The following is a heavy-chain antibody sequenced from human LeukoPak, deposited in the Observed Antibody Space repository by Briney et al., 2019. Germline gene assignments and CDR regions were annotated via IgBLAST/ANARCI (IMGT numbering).Heavy chain of an antibody. V-gene: IGHV1-69*05. CDR2: IIPIFGTA. CDR1: GGTFSSYA. J-gene: IGHJ4*02. D-gene: IGHD2-8*01. Sequence: SVKLSCKASGGTFSSYAISWVRQAPGQGLEWMGGIIPIFGTANYAQKFQGRVTITTDESTSTAYMELSSLRSEDTAVYYCARDGPDCTNGVSPPRYWGQGTLVTVSS. CDR3: ARDGPDCTNGVSPPRY.